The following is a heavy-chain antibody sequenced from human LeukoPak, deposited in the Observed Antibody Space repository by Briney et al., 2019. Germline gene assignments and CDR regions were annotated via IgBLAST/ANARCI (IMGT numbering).Heavy chain of an antibody. D-gene: IGHD2-15*01. J-gene: IGHJ6*03. Sequence: PGGSLRLSCAASGFTFSDYYMSWIRQAPGKGLEWVSYISSSGSTIYYADSVKGRFTISRDNAKNSLYLQMSSLRVEDTAVYYCARDRSCTGGSCYMDVWGRGTTVTVSS. CDR3: ARDRSCTGGSCYMDV. CDR2: ISSSGSTI. CDR1: GFTFSDYY. V-gene: IGHV3-11*01.